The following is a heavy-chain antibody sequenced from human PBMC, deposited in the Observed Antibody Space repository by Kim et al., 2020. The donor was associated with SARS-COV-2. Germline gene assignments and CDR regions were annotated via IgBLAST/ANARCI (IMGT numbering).Heavy chain of an antibody. V-gene: IGHV3-23*01. CDR3: AKTPGGYTYGRFYFDS. CDR1: VGSYP. CDR2: ITGNGFTT. D-gene: IGHD5-18*01. Sequence: VGSYPMTWVRQTPGKGLEWVSAITGNGFTTYYADSVKGRFTIFRDNSKDTFYLQMNTLKAEDTAVYYCAKTPGGYTYGRFYFDSWGQGTLAT. J-gene: IGHJ4*02.